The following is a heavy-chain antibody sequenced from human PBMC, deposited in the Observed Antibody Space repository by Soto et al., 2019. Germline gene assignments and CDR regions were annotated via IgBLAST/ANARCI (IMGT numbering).Heavy chain of an antibody. D-gene: IGHD1-26*01. Sequence: QITLKESGTTLVKPTQTLTLTCTFSGFSLSTSGVGVGWIRQPPGKALEWLALIYWNDDKSYSPSLKSRLTITKDTSKNQVVLTMTIMDPVDTATYYCAHSGSYWTFDYWGQGTLVTVSS. CDR1: GFSLSTSGVG. CDR2: IYWNDDK. CDR3: AHSGSYWTFDY. J-gene: IGHJ4*02. V-gene: IGHV2-5*01.